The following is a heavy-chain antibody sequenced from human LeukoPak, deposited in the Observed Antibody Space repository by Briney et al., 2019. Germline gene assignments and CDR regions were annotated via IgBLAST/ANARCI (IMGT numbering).Heavy chain of an antibody. J-gene: IGHJ6*03. CDR3: ARAPEFYYMDV. CDR2: IKKDGSEK. D-gene: IGHD3-10*01. V-gene: IGHV3-7*01. CDR1: GFTFSSHW. Sequence: PGGSLRLSCAASGFTFSSHWMSWVRQAPGKGLEWVANIKKDGSEKYYVDAVKGRFTISRDNAKNSLYLQMNSLRAEDTAVYYCARAPEFYYMDVWGKGTTVTVSS.